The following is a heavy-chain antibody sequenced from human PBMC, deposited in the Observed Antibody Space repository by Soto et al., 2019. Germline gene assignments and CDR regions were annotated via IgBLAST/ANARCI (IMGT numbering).Heavy chain of an antibody. CDR1: GGTFSSYA. CDR2: VNPNNGVT. J-gene: IGHJ5*02. Sequence: ASVKVSCKASGGTFSSYAISWVRQAPGQGLEWMGWVNPNNGVTNYAQKFQGRVTMTRDTSISTAYMELSRLRSDDTAVYYCATTVAADNWFDPWGQGTLVTVSS. CDR3: ATTVAADNWFDP. D-gene: IGHD6-19*01. V-gene: IGHV1-2*02.